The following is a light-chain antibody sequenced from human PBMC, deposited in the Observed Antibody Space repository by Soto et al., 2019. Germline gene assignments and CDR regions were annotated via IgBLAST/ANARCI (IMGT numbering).Light chain of an antibody. CDR2: KTS. CDR1: QRINSW. Sequence: DIQMTQSPSTLSASVGDRVTITCRASQRINSWLAWYQQKPGKAPNLLIYKTSTLESGVPSRFSGSGSGTDFTLTISTLQPDDFATYDCQQYDTSPWTFGQGTKVEIK. CDR3: QQYDTSPWT. V-gene: IGKV1-5*03. J-gene: IGKJ1*01.